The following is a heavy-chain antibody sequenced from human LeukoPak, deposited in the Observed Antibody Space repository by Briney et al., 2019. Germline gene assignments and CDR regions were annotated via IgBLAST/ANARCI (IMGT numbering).Heavy chain of an antibody. CDR1: GFTFSDYY. D-gene: IGHD6-13*01. J-gene: IGHJ6*02. CDR2: ISSSGSTI. CDR3: ARALSSSWYQVYYYYYGMDV. Sequence: GGSLRLSCAASGFTFSDYYMSWIRQAPGKGLEWVSYISSSGSTIYYADSVKGRFTISRDNAKNSLYLQMNSLRAEDTAVYYCARALSSSWYQVYYYYYGMDVWGQGTTVTVSS. V-gene: IGHV3-11*01.